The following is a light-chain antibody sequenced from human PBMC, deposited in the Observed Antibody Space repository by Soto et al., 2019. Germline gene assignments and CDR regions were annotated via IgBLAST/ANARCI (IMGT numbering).Light chain of an antibody. CDR1: SSDVGGYNY. CDR2: DVS. Sequence: QSVLTQPATVSGSPGQSITTSCTGTSSDVGGYNYVSWYQQHPGKAPKLMIYDVSNRPSGVSNRFSGSKSGNTASLTIPGLQAEDEADYYCSSYTSSSTLYVFGTGTKVTVL. V-gene: IGLV2-14*01. J-gene: IGLJ1*01. CDR3: SSYTSSSTLYV.